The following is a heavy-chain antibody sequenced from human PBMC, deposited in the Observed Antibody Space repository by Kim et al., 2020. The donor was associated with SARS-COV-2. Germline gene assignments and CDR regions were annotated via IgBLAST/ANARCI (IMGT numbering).Heavy chain of an antibody. CDR3: ARDDSILGYCRTTSCQFFDY. J-gene: IGHJ4*02. Sequence: RFNISRDNSKNTLYLQMNSLRAEDTAVYYCARDDSILGYCRTTSCQFFDYWGQGTLVTVSS. D-gene: IGHD2-2*01. V-gene: IGHV3-30*01.